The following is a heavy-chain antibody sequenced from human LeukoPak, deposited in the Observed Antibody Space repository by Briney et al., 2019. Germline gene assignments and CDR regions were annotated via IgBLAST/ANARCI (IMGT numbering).Heavy chain of an antibody. V-gene: IGHV3-11*06. CDR3: ARDYRNYVNYYGMDV. CDR1: GFTFIDYY. J-gene: IGHJ6*02. CDR2: ISSSSSYI. Sequence: PGGSLRLSCAASGFTFIDYYMSWIRQAPGKGLEWVSSISSSSSYIYYADSVKGRLTISRDNAKNSLYLQMNSLRAEDTAVYYCARDYRNYVNYYGMDVWGQGTTVTVSS. D-gene: IGHD4-4*01.